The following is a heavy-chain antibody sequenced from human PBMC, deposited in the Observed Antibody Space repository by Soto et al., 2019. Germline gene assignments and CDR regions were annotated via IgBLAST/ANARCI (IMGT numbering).Heavy chain of an antibody. CDR1: GYTFTSYD. CDR3: ARFLSSDILTGPSSPDDALDI. D-gene: IGHD3-9*01. V-gene: IGHV1-8*01. CDR2: MNPNSGNT. Sequence: ASVKVSCKASGYTFTSYDINWVRQATGQGLEWMGWMNPNSGNTGYAQKFQGRVTMTRNTSISAAYMELSSLRSEDTAVYYCARFLSSDILTGPSSPDDALDIWGQGTMVTVSS. J-gene: IGHJ3*02.